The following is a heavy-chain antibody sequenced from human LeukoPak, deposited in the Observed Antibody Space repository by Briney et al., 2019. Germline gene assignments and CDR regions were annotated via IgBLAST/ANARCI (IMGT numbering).Heavy chain of an antibody. CDR1: GFTFDDYA. CDR3: AKSRGIAAAGTH. Sequence: GGSLRLSCAASGFTFDDYAIHWVRQAPGKGLEWVSGISWNSGSIGYADSVKGRFTISRDNAKNSLYLQMNSLRAEDTALYYCAKSRGIAAAGTHWGQGTLVTVSS. D-gene: IGHD6-13*01. V-gene: IGHV3-9*01. CDR2: ISWNSGSI. J-gene: IGHJ4*02.